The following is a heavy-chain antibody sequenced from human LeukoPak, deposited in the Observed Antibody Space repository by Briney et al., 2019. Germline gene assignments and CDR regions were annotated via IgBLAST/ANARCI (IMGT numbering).Heavy chain of an antibody. CDR3: ARADRKLLLTFFNY. CDR1: GGTFNSYA. D-gene: IGHD2-15*01. CDR2: IIPIFGTT. V-gene: IGHV1-69*06. Sequence: ASVKVSCKASGGTFNSYAISWVRQAPGQGLEWMGGIIPIFGTTNYARKFRGRVTLTADKSTRTAYMELSSLRSEDTAVYYCARADRKLLLTFFNYWGQGTLVTVSS. J-gene: IGHJ4*02.